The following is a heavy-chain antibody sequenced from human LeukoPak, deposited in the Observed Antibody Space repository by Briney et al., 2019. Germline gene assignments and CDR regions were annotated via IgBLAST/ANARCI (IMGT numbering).Heavy chain of an antibody. J-gene: IGHJ4*02. Sequence: GGSLRLSCAASGFTFSSYGMHWVRQAPGKGLEWVAFTRYDGKNQYYADSVKGRFTISRDNSNNTLYLQMNSLRGEDTAVYYCAKDPADWGYFDYWGQGTLVTVSS. D-gene: IGHD3-9*01. V-gene: IGHV3-30*02. CDR3: AKDPADWGYFDY. CDR2: TRYDGKNQ. CDR1: GFTFSSYG.